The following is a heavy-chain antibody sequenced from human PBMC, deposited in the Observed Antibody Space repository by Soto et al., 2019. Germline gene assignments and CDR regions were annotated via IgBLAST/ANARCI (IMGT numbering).Heavy chain of an antibody. Sequence: QVQVVQSRAEVKKPGASVKVSCKTSGYTFTDYDINWVRQAPGQGLEWMGWVSPDNGNPGSAQHFQGRVTLTSDTSISTAYMELSSLTSEDTAVYYCEVTTGYWGQGTMVTVSS. CDR1: GYTFTDYD. CDR3: EVTTGY. CDR2: VSPDNGNP. J-gene: IGHJ4*02. D-gene: IGHD2-21*02. V-gene: IGHV1-8*01.